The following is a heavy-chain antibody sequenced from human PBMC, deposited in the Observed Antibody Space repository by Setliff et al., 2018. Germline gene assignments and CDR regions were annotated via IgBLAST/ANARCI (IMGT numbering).Heavy chain of an antibody. J-gene: IGHJ3*02. Sequence: ASVKVSCKASGYTFTSHYMHWVRQAPGLGLEWMGTINPSSGRTSYAQKFQGRVTMTRDTSTSTVYMDMSSLRSEDTAVYYCARDVFPYHYEGAFDIWGQGTVVTVSS. CDR3: ARDVFPYHYEGAFDI. CDR2: INPSSGRT. V-gene: IGHV1-46*01. D-gene: IGHD3-22*01. CDR1: GYTFTSHY.